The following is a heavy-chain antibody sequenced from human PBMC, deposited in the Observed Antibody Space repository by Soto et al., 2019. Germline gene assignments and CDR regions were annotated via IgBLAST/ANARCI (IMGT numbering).Heavy chain of an antibody. V-gene: IGHV4-38-2*01. Sequence: SETLSLTCAVSGDSINSSDWWNWIRQPPGEGLEWIGSIYHTGNAYYNPSLKSRVTISVDTSKNQFSLKLTSVTAADAALYYCARDFFDSSDYTTNWFDPWGQGTLVTVSS. J-gene: IGHJ5*02. CDR2: IYHTGNA. CDR3: ARDFFDSSDYTTNWFDP. D-gene: IGHD3-22*01. CDR1: GDSINSSDW.